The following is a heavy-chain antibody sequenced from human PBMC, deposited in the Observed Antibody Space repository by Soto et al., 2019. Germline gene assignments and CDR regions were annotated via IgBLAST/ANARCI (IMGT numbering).Heavy chain of an antibody. CDR1: GGSISSSRYY. V-gene: IGHV4-39*01. J-gene: IGHJ3*02. CDR3: ARLAYLPPDDAFDI. Sequence: QLQLQESGPGLVKPSETLSLTCTVSGGSISSSRYYWGWIRQPPGKGLEWIGSIYYSGSTYYNPSLKSRVTISVDTSKNQFSLKLSSVTAADTAVYYCARLAYLPPDDAFDIWGQGTMVTVSS. CDR2: IYYSGST.